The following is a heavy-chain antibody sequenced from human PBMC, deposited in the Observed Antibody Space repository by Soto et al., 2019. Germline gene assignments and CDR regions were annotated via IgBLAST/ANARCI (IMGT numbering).Heavy chain of an antibody. V-gene: IGHV4-31*03. CDR1: LGSISSGGYY. J-gene: IGHJ6*02. D-gene: IGHD2-2*01. CDR2: IYYSGST. CDR3: AREGVVVPAPRYGMEV. Sequence: HVQLQASGPGLVKPSQTLSLTCTVSLGSISSGGYYWSWIRQHPGKALQWIGYIYYSGSTYYKPSLTSRVNMSVDTSKNQFSLKLSSVTAADTAVYYCAREGVVVPAPRYGMEVWGQGTTVTVSS.